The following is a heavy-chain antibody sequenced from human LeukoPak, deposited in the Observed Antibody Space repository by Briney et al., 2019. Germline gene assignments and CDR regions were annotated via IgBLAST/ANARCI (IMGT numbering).Heavy chain of an antibody. Sequence: SETLSLTCIVSGGSISSYYWSWIRQPAGKGLEWIGRIYTSGSTNYNPSLKSRVTMSVDTSKNQFSLKLSSVTAADTAVYYCAGQTTVTYYYYYMDVWGKGTTVTVSS. D-gene: IGHD4-17*01. J-gene: IGHJ6*03. CDR3: AGQTTVTYYYYYMDV. CDR2: IYTSGST. V-gene: IGHV4-4*07. CDR1: GGSISSYY.